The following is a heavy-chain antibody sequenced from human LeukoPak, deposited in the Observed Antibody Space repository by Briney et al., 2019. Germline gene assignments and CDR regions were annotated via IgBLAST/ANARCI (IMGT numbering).Heavy chain of an antibody. Sequence: AGGSLRLSCAASGFTFSSYAMSWVCLVPGKGLEWVSAITGSGASTYYADSVKGRFTISRDNSKNTLFLQMNSLRAEDTAVYYCAKGAAAASYYFDYWGQGTLVTVSS. CDR2: ITGSGAST. J-gene: IGHJ4*02. CDR3: AKGAAAASYYFDY. D-gene: IGHD6-13*01. V-gene: IGHV3-23*01. CDR1: GFTFSSYA.